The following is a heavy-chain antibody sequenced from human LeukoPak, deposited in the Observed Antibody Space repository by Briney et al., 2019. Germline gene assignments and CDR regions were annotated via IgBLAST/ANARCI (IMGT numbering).Heavy chain of an antibody. CDR3: AKPPRNSVLLWFGEFFFDY. J-gene: IGHJ4*02. CDR2: ISGSGGST. Sequence: GGSLRLSCAASGFTFSSYAMSWVRQAPGKGLEWVSAISGSGGSTYYADSVKGRFTISRDNSKNTLYLQMNSLRAEDTAVYYCAKPPRNSVLLWFGEFFFDYWGQGTLVTVSS. D-gene: IGHD3-10*01. V-gene: IGHV3-23*01. CDR1: GFTFSSYA.